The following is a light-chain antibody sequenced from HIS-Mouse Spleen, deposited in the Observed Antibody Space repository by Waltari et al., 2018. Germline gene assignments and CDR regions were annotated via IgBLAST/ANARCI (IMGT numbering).Light chain of an antibody. V-gene: IGLV2-23*01. Sequence: QSALTQPASVSGSPGQSITISCTGTSSDVGSYNLVSWYQQHPGNAPKLMIYEGSKRASGVSNRFSGAKSGNTASLTIYGLQAEDEADYYCCSYAGSSTYVVFGGGTKLTVL. CDR1: SSDVGSYNL. CDR3: CSYAGSSTYVV. J-gene: IGLJ2*01. CDR2: EGS.